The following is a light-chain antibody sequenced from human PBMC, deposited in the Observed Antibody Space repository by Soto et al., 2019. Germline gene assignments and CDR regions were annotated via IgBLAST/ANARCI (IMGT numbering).Light chain of an antibody. V-gene: IGLV2-14*01. CDR2: DVR. CDR1: SSDVGAYNY. CDR3: SSYTSSSTPYYV. J-gene: IGLJ1*01. Sequence: QSARTQPASVSGSPGQSITISCTGTSSDVGAYNYVSWYQQHPGKAPKLMIYDVRKRPSGISNRFSGSKSGNTASLTISGLQAEDESDYFCSSYTSSSTPYYVFGTGTKVTVL.